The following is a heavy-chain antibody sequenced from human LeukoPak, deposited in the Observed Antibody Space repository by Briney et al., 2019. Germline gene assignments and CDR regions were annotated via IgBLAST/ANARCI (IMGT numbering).Heavy chain of an antibody. J-gene: IGHJ6*04. CDR3: AKDVRFMVRGAHFYGMDV. CDR2: ISYDGSNK. Sequence: GGSLRLSCAASGFTFSSYGMHWVRQAPAKGLEWVAVISYDGSNKYYADSVKGRFTISRDNSKNTLYLQMNSLRAEDTAVYYCAKDVRFMVRGAHFYGMDVWGKGTTVTVSS. V-gene: IGHV3-30*18. CDR1: GFTFSSYG. D-gene: IGHD3-10*01.